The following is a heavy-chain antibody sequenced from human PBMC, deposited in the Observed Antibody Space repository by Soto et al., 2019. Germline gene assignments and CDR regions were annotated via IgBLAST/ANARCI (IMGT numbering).Heavy chain of an antibody. CDR1: GFTFSSYA. D-gene: IGHD5-12*01. CDR2: ISGSGGKT. V-gene: IGHV3-23*01. CDR3: AKGADSGLYYFDY. J-gene: IGHJ4*02. Sequence: EVQLLDSGGGLVHPGGSLRLSCAASGFTFSSYAMSWVRQAPGKGLEWVSSISGSGGKTYFADSVKGRFTISRDNSKNTVYMQMNSLRGDDTALYYCAKGADSGLYYFDYWGQGTLVTVSS.